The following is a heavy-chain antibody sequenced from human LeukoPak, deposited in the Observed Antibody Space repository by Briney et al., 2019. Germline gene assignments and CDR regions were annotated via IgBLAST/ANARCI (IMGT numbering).Heavy chain of an antibody. CDR1: GFTFSSYA. CDR3: AKDLTYYDSSGYSPYFDY. V-gene: IGHV3-23*01. J-gene: IGHJ4*02. CDR2: ISCSGGST. D-gene: IGHD3-22*01. Sequence: GGSLRLSCAASGFTFSSYAMSWVRQAPGKGLEWVSAISCSGGSTYYADSVKGRFTISRDNSKNTLYLQMNSLRAEDTAVYYCAKDLTYYDSSGYSPYFDYWGQGTLVTVSS.